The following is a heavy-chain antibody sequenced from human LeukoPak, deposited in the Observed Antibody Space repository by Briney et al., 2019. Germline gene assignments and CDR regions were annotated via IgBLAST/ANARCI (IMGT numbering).Heavy chain of an antibody. D-gene: IGHD4/OR15-4a*01. Sequence: GRSLRLSCAASGFTFSSYAMSWVRQAPGKGLEWVSAISGSGGSTYYADSVKGRFTISRDNAKNSLYLQMNSLRDEDTAVYYCARDRRLTLDYWGQGTLVTVSS. CDR3: ARDRRLTLDY. J-gene: IGHJ4*02. CDR1: GFTFSSYA. V-gene: IGHV3-23*01. CDR2: ISGSGGST.